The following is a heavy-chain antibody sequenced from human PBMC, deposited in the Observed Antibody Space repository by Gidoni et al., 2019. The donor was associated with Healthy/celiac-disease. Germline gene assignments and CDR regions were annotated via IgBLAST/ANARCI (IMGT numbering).Heavy chain of an antibody. J-gene: IGHJ6*02. CDR1: GGAISSYY. V-gene: IGHV4-59*01. CDR3: ARDSSSSEGYYYYYGMDV. D-gene: IGHD6-6*01. Sequence: QVQLQESGPGLVKPSETLSLTCTVSGGAISSYYCSWIRQPPGKGLEWIGYIYYSGSTNYNPSLKSRVTISVDTSKNQFSLKLSSVTAADTAVYYCARDSSSSEGYYYYYGMDVWGQGTTVTVSS. CDR2: IYYSGST.